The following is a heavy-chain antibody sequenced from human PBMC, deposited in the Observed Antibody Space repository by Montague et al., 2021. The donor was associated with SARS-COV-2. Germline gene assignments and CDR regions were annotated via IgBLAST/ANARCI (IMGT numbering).Heavy chain of an antibody. D-gene: IGHD3-22*01. Sequence: ETLSLTCAVYGGSFSDYYWSWIRQPPGKGLEWIGEINHRGTSNYNPSLKSRVSISVDTSKNQFSLHLSSVTAADTAVYYCARGRQHFNMIVVVMTGGEYYFDYWGQGTLVTVSS. CDR2: INHRGTS. CDR3: ARGRQHFNMIVVVMTGGEYYFDY. V-gene: IGHV4-34*01. J-gene: IGHJ4*02. CDR1: GGSFSDYY.